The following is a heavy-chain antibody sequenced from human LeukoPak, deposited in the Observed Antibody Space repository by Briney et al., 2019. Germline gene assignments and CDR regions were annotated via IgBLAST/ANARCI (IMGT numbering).Heavy chain of an antibody. CDR1: GGSFSGYY. Sequence: PSETLSLTCAVYGGSFSGYYWSWIRQPPGRGLERIGEINHSGSTNYNPSLKSRVTISVDTSKNQFSLKLSSVTAADTAVYYCARAIRITIVRGVSYAFDIWGQGTMVTVSS. CDR3: ARAIRITIVRGVSYAFDI. D-gene: IGHD3-10*01. CDR2: INHSGST. J-gene: IGHJ3*02. V-gene: IGHV4-34*01.